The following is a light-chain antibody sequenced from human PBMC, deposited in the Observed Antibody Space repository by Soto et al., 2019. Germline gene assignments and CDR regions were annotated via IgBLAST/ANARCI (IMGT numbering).Light chain of an antibody. Sequence: EIVLTQSPGTLSLSPGERATLSCRASQSVSSNYLAWYQQKAGQAPRLLIYGSSSRATGIPDRFSGSGSGTDFTLAISRLEPEDFAVYYCHQYNSWPRGTFGPGTKVEIK. J-gene: IGKJ3*01. CDR3: HQYNSWPRGT. CDR2: GSS. V-gene: IGKV3-20*01. CDR1: QSVSSNY.